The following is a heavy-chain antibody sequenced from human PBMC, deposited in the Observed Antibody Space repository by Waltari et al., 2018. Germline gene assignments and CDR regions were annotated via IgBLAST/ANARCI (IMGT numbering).Heavy chain of an antibody. CDR1: GFTFTHYT. V-gene: IGHV3-48*01. CDR3: ARGRYGAGSYSDYDY. J-gene: IGHJ4*02. CDR2: ISSRGSAT. Sequence: EVQMLESGGGLVEPRGSLRLSCTTSGFTFTHYTMSWVRQTPTRGLEWVSYISSRGSATHYADSVRGRFTISRDSAKGSVYLQMNNLRADDAAMYYCARGRYGAGSYSDYDYWGQGTLVTVSS. D-gene: IGHD3-10*01.